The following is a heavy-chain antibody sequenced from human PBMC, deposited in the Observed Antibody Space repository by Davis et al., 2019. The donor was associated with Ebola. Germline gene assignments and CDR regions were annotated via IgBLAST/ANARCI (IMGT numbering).Heavy chain of an antibody. CDR1: GFTFSSYS. V-gene: IGHV3-21*01. J-gene: IGHJ6*02. D-gene: IGHD2-2*02. CDR2: ISSSSSYI. Sequence: GESLKISCAASGFTFSSYSMNWVRQAPGKGLEWVSSISSSSSYIYYADSVKGRFTISRDNAKNSLYLQMNSLRPEDAAVYYCARDLYLGSWNYYGMDVWGQGTTVTVSS. CDR3: ARDLYLGSWNYYGMDV.